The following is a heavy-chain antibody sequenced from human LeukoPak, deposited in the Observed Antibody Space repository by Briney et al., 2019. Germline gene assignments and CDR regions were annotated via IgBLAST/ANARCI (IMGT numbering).Heavy chain of an antibody. CDR3: ASADDCSGGSCYPNRGGNWFDP. J-gene: IGHJ5*02. CDR1: GGTFISYA. V-gene: IGHV1-69*06. D-gene: IGHD2-15*01. Sequence: GASVKVSCKASGGTFISYAISWVRQAPGQGLEWMGGIIPIFGTANYAQKFQGRVTITADKSTSTAYMELSSLRSEDTAVYYCASADDCSGGSCYPNRGGNWFDPWGQGTLVTVSS. CDR2: IIPIFGTA.